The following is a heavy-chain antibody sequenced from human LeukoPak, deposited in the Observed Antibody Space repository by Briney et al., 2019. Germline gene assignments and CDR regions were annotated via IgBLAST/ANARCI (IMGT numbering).Heavy chain of an antibody. CDR1: GASVSSYY. J-gene: IGHJ4*02. V-gene: IGHV4-59*08. D-gene: IGHD2-15*01. CDR2: FHYSGST. Sequence: SETLSLTCRVSGASVSSYYWSWIRQSPGKGLEWIGFFHYSGSTNYNPSLNSRVTTSIDTSMNQLSLTLVSVTAADTAVYFCARHHDGGPKLKLDFWGLGVLVTVSS. CDR3: ARHHDGGPKLKLDF.